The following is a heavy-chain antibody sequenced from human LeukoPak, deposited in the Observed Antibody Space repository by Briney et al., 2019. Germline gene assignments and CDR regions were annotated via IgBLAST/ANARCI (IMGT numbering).Heavy chain of an antibody. D-gene: IGHD3-22*01. CDR1: VLTFWCYC. J-gene: IGHJ4*02. Sequence: GGPLSLSCTDSVLTFWCYCMLWSPEAPAKALECVDNINQDRSVKYCVDSVKGRFRISRENAQITLYPQVNTLRAEDTAVYYCATLYDSTAYPRGPDYWGQGTLVTVSS. CDR3: ATLYDSTAYPRGPDY. CDR2: INQDRSVK. V-gene: IGHV3-7*01.